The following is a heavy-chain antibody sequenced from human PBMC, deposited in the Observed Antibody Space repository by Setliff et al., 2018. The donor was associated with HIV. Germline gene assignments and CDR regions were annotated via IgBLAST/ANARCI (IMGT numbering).Heavy chain of an antibody. J-gene: IGHJ4*02. CDR3: ARGAPGRSCSGGSCSYFDN. D-gene: IGHD2-15*01. V-gene: IGHV1-8*01. CDR2: LNPTSGNT. Sequence: ASVKVSCKASGYTFTSLDINWVRQATGQGPEWMGWLNPTSGNTGSAQRFQGRVTMTRNTSISIAYMELSNLRSEDTAVYYCARGAPGRSCSGGSCSYFDNWGQGTQVTVSS. CDR1: GYTFTSLD.